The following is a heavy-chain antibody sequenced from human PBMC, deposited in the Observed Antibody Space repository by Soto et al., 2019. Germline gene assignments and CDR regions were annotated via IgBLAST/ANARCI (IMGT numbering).Heavy chain of an antibody. Sequence: GASVKVSCKASGYTFTSYGISWVRQAPGQGLEWMGWISAYNGNTNYAQKLQGRVTMTTDTSTSTAYMELRSLRSDDTAVYYCARVHYYDSSGYQEIDYWGQGTLVTVSS. D-gene: IGHD3-22*01. J-gene: IGHJ4*02. V-gene: IGHV1-18*01. CDR2: ISAYNGNT. CDR3: ARVHYYDSSGYQEIDY. CDR1: GYTFTSYG.